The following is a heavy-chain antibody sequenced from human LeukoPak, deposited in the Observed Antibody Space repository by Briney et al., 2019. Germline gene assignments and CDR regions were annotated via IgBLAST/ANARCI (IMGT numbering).Heavy chain of an antibody. CDR2: INHSGST. J-gene: IGHJ3*02. CDR1: GGSFSGYY. V-gene: IGHV4-34*01. CDR3: AREFPSRHTVVVTANDAFDI. D-gene: IGHD2-21*02. Sequence: SETLSLTCAVYGGSFSGYYWSWIRQPPGKGLEWIGEINHSGSTNYNPSLKSRVTISVDTSKNQFSLKLSSVTAADTAVYYCAREFPSRHTVVVTANDAFDIWGQGTMVAVSS.